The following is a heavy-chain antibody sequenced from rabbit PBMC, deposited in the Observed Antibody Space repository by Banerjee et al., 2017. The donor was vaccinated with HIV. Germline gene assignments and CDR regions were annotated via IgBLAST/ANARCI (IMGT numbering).Heavy chain of an antibody. CDR3: ADSSSGYYDL. J-gene: IGHJ4*01. D-gene: IGHD1-1*01. V-gene: IGHV1S40*01. CDR1: GFSFSSSYY. CDR2: IYAGSSSST. Sequence: QSLEESGGDLVKPGASLTLTCTASGFSFSSSYYMCWVRQAPGKGLEWIACIYAGSSSSTYYASWAKGRFTISKTSSTTVTLQMTSLTAADTATYFCADSSSGYYDLWGPGTLVTVS.